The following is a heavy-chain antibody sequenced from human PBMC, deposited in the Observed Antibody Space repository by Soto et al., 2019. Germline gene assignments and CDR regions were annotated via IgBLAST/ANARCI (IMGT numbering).Heavy chain of an antibody. J-gene: IGHJ4*02. CDR2: ISSSSSTI. CDR3: AAIGAAGGAYRY. CDR1: EFTFSSYS. D-gene: IGHD6-13*01. V-gene: IGHV3-48*02. Sequence: EVQLVESGGGLVQPGGSLRLSCAASEFTFSSYSMTWVRQAPGKGLEWVSYISSSSSTIYYADSVKGRFTISRDNAKNSLYLQMNRLRDEDTVVYYFAAIGAAGGAYRYWGQGTLVTVSS.